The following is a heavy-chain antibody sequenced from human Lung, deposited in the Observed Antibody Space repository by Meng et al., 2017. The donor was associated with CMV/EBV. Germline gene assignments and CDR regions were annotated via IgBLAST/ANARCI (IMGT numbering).Heavy chain of an antibody. CDR3: ARDPLYDLGNFYYYGMDV. CDR2: ISGSGSTI. Sequence: GGSXRLXCVASGFTFSSYGVSWVRQAPGKGLEWVSYISGSGSTIYYADSVKGRFTISRDNAKNSLHLQMNSLRAEDTAVYYCARDPLYDLGNFYYYGMDVWXQGTTVTVSS. D-gene: IGHD3-3*01. V-gene: IGHV3-48*03. J-gene: IGHJ6*02. CDR1: GFTFSSYG.